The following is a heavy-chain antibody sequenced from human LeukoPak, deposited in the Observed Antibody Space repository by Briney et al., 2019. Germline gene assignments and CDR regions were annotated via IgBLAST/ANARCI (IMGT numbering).Heavy chain of an antibody. Sequence: PSETLSLTCTVSGGSISSGGYYWSWIRQHPGKGLEWIGYIYYSGSTYYNPSLKSRVTISVDTSKNQFSLKLSSVTAADTAVYYCARENGYYTPLAHFDYWGQGTLVTVSS. CDR3: ARENGYYTPLAHFDY. J-gene: IGHJ4*02. CDR1: GGSISSGGYY. D-gene: IGHD3-22*01. CDR2: IYYSGST. V-gene: IGHV4-31*03.